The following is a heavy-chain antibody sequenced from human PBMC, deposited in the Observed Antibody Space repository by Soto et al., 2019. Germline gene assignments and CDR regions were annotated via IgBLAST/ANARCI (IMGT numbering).Heavy chain of an antibody. J-gene: IGHJ6*02. CDR3: ARDRYNWNYYSGMDV. V-gene: IGHV1-2*02. CDR1: GYTFTGYY. D-gene: IGHD1-20*01. CDR2: INPNSGGT. Sequence: ASVKVSCKASGYTFTGYYMHWVRQAPGQGLEWMGWINPNSGGTNYAQKFQGRVTMTRETSISTAYTELSRLRSDDTAVYYCARDRYNWNYYSGMDVWGQGTTVTVSS.